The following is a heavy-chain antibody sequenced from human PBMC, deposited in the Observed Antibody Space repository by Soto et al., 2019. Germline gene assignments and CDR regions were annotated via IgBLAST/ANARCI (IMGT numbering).Heavy chain of an antibody. Sequence: SMRLSWAASEGNFSDYCRHRIRQAQRKGLVWVSRINSDGSSTSYADSVKGRFTISGDNAKNTLYLQMNSLRAEDTAVYYCARYYDFWSGYYLGYYYMDVWGKGTTVTVSS. CDR2: INSDGSST. J-gene: IGHJ6*03. CDR3: ARYYDFWSGYYLGYYYMDV. CDR1: EGNFSDYC. D-gene: IGHD3-3*01. V-gene: IGHV3-74*01.